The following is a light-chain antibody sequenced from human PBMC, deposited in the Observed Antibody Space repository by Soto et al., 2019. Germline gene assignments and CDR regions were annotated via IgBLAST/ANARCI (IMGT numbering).Light chain of an antibody. CDR2: TAS. CDR3: QQSYSTPIT. Sequence: DIQMTQSLSSLSASVGDTVTITCRASQSINSHLNWYQQKPGKAPNLLIYTASSLQSGVPSRFSGSGSGTDFTLTISSLQPEDFATYYCQQSYSTPITFGQGTRLEIK. CDR1: QSINSH. V-gene: IGKV1-39*01. J-gene: IGKJ5*01.